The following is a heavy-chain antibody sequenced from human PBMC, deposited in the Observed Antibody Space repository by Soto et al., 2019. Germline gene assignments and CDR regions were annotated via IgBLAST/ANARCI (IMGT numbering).Heavy chain of an antibody. CDR3: ARDYCSCTTCYEFDY. D-gene: IGHD2-2*01. J-gene: IGHJ4*02. CDR1: GGTFSSYT. CDR2: IIPILGIA. Sequence: SVKVSCKASGGTFSSYTISWVRQAPGQGLEWMGRIIPILGIANYAQKFQGRVTITADKSTSTAYMELSSLRSEDTAVYYCARDYCSCTTCYEFDYWGQGTQVTVSS. V-gene: IGHV1-69*04.